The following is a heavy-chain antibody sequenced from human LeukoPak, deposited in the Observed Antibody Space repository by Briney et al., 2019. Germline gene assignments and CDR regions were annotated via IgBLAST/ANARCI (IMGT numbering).Heavy chain of an antibody. J-gene: IGHJ3*02. CDR1: GFTFSSYS. V-gene: IGHV3-21*01. D-gene: IGHD3-3*01. CDR2: ISSSSSYI. CDR3: ARGLGGYYDFWSGYLGPFDI. Sequence: GGSLRLSCAASGFTFSSYSMNWVRQAPGKGLEWVSSISSSSSYIYYADSVKGRFTISRDNAKNSLYLQMNSLRAEDTAVYYCARGLGGYYDFWSGYLGPFDIWGQRTMVTVSS.